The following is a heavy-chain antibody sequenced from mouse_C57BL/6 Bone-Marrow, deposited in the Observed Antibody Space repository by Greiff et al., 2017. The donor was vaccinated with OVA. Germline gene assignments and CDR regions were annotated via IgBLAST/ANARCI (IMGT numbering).Heavy chain of an antibody. J-gene: IGHJ4*01. Sequence: EVMLVESGGGLVKPGGSLKLSCAASGFTFSSYTMSWVRQTPEKRLEWVATISGGGGNTYYPDSVKGRFTISRDNAKNTLYLQMSSLRSEDTALYYCAREDGSYAMDYWGQGTSVTVSS. D-gene: IGHD2-3*01. V-gene: IGHV5-9*01. CDR2: ISGGGGNT. CDR3: AREDGSYAMDY. CDR1: GFTFSSYT.